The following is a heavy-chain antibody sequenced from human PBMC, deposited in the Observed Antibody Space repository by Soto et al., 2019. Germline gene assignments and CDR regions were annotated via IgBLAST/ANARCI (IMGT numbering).Heavy chain of an antibody. CDR1: GGTFSSYA. CDR2: IIPIFGTA. V-gene: IGHV1-69*01. J-gene: IGHJ6*02. D-gene: IGHD2-2*02. Sequence: QVQLVQSGAEVKKPGSSVKVSCKASGGTFSSYAISWVRQAPGQGLEWMGGIIPIFGTANYAQKFQGRVTITADESTSTAYMELSSLRSEDTAAYYCARNIVVVPAAIPHYYDYYGMDVWGQGTTVTVSS. CDR3: ARNIVVVPAAIPHYYDYYGMDV.